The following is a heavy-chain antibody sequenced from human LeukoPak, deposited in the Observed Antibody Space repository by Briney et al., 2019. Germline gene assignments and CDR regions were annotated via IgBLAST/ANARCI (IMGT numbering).Heavy chain of an antibody. CDR1: GGTFSSYA. CDR3: ARVPALGYCSSTSCYMYYYMDV. Sequence: SVKVSCKASGGTFSSYAISWVRQAPGQGLEWMGGIIPIFGTANYAQKFQGRVTITADESTSTAYMELSSLRSEDTAVYYCARVPALGYCSSTSCYMYYYMDVWGKGTTVTVSS. CDR2: IIPIFGTA. V-gene: IGHV1-69*13. D-gene: IGHD2-2*02. J-gene: IGHJ6*03.